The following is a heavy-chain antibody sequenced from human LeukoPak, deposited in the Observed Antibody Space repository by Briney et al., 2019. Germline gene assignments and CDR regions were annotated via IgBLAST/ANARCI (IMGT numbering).Heavy chain of an antibody. D-gene: IGHD5-18*01. J-gene: IGHJ4*02. CDR1: GFTFSSYA. V-gene: IGHV3-23*01. CDR2: ISGSGGST. Sequence: GGSLRLSCVASGFTFSSYAMSWVRQAPGKGLEWVSAISGSGGSTYYADSVKGRFTISRDNSKNTLYLQMNSLRAEDTAVYYCAKDFRSGYSYAQHLDYWGQGTLVTVSS. CDR3: AKDFRSGYSYAQHLDY.